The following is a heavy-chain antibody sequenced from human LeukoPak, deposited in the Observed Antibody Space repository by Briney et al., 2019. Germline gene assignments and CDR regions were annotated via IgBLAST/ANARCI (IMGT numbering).Heavy chain of an antibody. J-gene: IGHJ4*02. CDR1: GGSITISNYF. D-gene: IGHD6-19*01. CDR2: RSSAGIT. CDR3: AFSAWFWGAFDY. Sequence: SETLSLTCSVSGGSITISNYFWGWIRQPPGKGLGWIASRSSAGITQYHSSLESRISIAVETSKSQFSLRLTSLTAADTAVYYCAFSAWFWGAFDYWGQGILVTVSS. V-gene: IGHV4-39*01.